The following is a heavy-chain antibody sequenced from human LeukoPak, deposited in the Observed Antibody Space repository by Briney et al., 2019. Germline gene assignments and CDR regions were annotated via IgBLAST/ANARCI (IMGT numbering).Heavy chain of an antibody. CDR1: GYSFTGYY. D-gene: IGHD5-18*01. V-gene: IGHV1-2*02. CDR3: ARVARIQLWLRDNWFDP. Sequence: GASVKVSCKASGYSFTGYYIHWLRQAPGQGLEYMGWINPANDGSDSAQKFVGRVTLTRDTSINTAYMELSRLRSDDTAIYYCARVARIQLWLRDNWFDPWGQGTLVTVSS. J-gene: IGHJ5*02. CDR2: INPANDGS.